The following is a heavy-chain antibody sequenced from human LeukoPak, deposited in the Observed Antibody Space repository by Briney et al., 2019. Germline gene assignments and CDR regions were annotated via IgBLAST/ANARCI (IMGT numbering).Heavy chain of an antibody. CDR1: GFTFSSYW. V-gene: IGHV3-74*01. D-gene: IGHD1-14*01. CDR2: INPGGSSI. CDR3: ARSNQADDY. Sequence: PGRSLRLSCAVSGFTFSSYWMHWVRQVPGKGLVWVARINPGGSSITYADSVKGRFTISRDNAKNTLYLQMDSLRAEDTGVYYRARSNQADDYWGQGTLVTVSS. J-gene: IGHJ4*02.